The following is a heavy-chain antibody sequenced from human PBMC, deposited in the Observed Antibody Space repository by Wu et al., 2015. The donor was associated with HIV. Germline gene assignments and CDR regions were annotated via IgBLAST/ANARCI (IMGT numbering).Heavy chain of an antibody. V-gene: IGHV1-2*02. CDR3: ARDYYDVLTTYSHYFFDL. D-gene: IGHD3-9*01. CDR2: INPNSGGT. J-gene: IGHJ4*02. CDR1: GYTFTGYY. Sequence: QVQLVQSGAEVKKPGASVKVSCKASGYTFTGYYMHWLRQAPGQGLEWMGWINPNSGGTNFAQKFQDRVTLTRDTSISTAYMEMSGLRSDDTAVFFXARDYYDVLTTYSHYFFDLWVQGTLVTVSS.